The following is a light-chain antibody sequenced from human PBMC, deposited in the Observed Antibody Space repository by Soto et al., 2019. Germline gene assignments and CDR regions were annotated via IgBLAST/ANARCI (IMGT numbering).Light chain of an antibody. Sequence: QSVLTQPASVSGSPGQSITISCTGTSSDVGGYNYVSWNQQYPGKAQKVMIYDVTNRPSGVSNRFSGSRSGNTSSLTISGLQAEDEADYYCCSFTTSSTYVFGTGTKVTVL. CDR1: SSDVGGYNY. J-gene: IGLJ1*01. CDR3: CSFTTSSTYV. CDR2: DVT. V-gene: IGLV2-14*01.